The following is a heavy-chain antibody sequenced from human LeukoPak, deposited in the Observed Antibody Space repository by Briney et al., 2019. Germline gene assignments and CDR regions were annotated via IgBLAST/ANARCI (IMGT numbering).Heavy chain of an antibody. Sequence: GGSLRLSCAASGLTFSSYNMNCVRQAPGKGLEWVSYISSSSSTMYYADSVKGRFTISRDNAKNSLYLQMNGLRAEDTAVYYCARGYSGYDSWGQGTLVTVSS. V-gene: IGHV3-48*01. CDR1: GLTFSSYN. D-gene: IGHD5-12*01. J-gene: IGHJ5*02. CDR3: ARGYSGYDS. CDR2: ISSSSSTM.